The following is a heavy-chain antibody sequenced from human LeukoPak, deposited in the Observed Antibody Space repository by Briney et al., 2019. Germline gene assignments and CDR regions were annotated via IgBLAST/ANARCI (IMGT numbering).Heavy chain of an antibody. CDR2: ISYDGSNK. D-gene: IGHD2-2*01. CDR3: AKDHVVVVPAAYYYYYGMDV. J-gene: IGHJ6*02. V-gene: IGHV3-30*18. Sequence: GRSLRLSCAASGLTFSSHGMHWVRQAPGKGLEWVAVISYDGSNKYYADSVKGRFTISRDNSKDTLYLQMNSLRAEDTAVYYCAKDHVVVVPAAYYYYYGMDVWGQGTTVTVSS. CDR1: GLTFSSHG.